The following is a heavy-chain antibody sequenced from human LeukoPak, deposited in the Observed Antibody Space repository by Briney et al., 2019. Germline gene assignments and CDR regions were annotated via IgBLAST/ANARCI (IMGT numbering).Heavy chain of an antibody. J-gene: IGHJ1*01. CDR3: ARPLGYCSSTSCPDFQH. CDR2: INHSGST. Sequence: SETLSLTCAVYGGSFSDYYWSWIRQPPGKGLEWIGEINHSGSTNYNPSLKSRVTISVDTSKKQFSLKLSSVTAADTAVYYCARPLGYCSSTSCPDFQHWGQGTLVTVPS. V-gene: IGHV4-34*01. D-gene: IGHD2-2*01. CDR1: GGSFSDYY.